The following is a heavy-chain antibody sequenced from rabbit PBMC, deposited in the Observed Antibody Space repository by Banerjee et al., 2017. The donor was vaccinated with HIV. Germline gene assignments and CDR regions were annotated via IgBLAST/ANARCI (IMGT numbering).Heavy chain of an antibody. CDR1: GFSFSSSYY. Sequence: QEQLVESGGGLVQPEGSLTLTCTASGFSFSSSYYMCWVRQAPGKGLEWIACIYAGSTGSSCYASWAKGRFTISKTSSTTVTLQMTSLTAADTATYFCARAYGGYAYASNLWGQGTLVTVS. CDR3: ARAYGGYAYASNL. D-gene: IGHD6-1*01. CDR2: IYAGSTGSS. J-gene: IGHJ4*01. V-gene: IGHV1S45*01.